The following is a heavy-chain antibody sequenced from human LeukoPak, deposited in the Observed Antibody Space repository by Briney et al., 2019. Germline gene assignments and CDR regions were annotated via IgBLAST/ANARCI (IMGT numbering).Heavy chain of an antibody. V-gene: IGHV3-74*01. CDR2: INSDGSST. CDR3: ARRGSGWWDHYYYMDV. CDR1: GFTFSSYW. Sequence: PGGSLRLSCAASGFTFSSYWMHWVRQAPGKGLVWVSRINSDGSSTSYADSVKGRFTISRDSAKNTLYLQMNSLRAEDTAVYYCARRGSGWWDHYYYMDVWGKGTTVTISS. D-gene: IGHD6-19*01. J-gene: IGHJ6*03.